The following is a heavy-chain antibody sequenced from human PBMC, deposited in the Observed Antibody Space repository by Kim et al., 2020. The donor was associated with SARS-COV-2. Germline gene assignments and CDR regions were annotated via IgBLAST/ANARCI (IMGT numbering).Heavy chain of an antibody. J-gene: IGHJ2*01. V-gene: IGHV1-24*01. CDR3: ATIVATPGWYFDL. D-gene: IGHD5-12*01. Sequence: YAQKFQGRVTMTEDTSTDTAYMELSSLRSEDTAVYYCATIVATPGWYFDLWGRGTLVTVSS.